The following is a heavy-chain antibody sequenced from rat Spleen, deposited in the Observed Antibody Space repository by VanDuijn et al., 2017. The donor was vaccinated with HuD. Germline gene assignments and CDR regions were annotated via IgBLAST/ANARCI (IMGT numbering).Heavy chain of an antibody. J-gene: IGHJ2*01. CDR3: MRTFDY. CDR2: ITNTGRNT. Sequence: EVQLVESGGGLVQPGRSLKLSCVASGFSFNNYWMTWIRRAPGKGLEWIASITNTGRNTHYPDSVKGRFTGSRDNAKSTLYLQMDSLRSEDTATYYCMRTFDYWGQGVMVTVSS. V-gene: IGHV5-31*01. CDR1: GFSFNNYW.